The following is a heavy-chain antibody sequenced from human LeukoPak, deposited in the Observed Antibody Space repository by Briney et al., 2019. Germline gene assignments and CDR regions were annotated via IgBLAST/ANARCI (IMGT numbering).Heavy chain of an antibody. V-gene: IGHV3-9*01. CDR3: AKGAVHTNYDFWSGYYRPRLGFDY. D-gene: IGHD3-3*01. CDR1: GFTFDDYA. Sequence: GRSLRLSCAASGFTFDDYAMHWVRQAPGKGLEWVSGISWNSGSIGYADSVKGRFTISRDNAKNSLYLQMYSLRAEDTALYYCAKGAVHTNYDFWSGYYRPRLGFDYWGQGTLVTVSS. CDR2: ISWNSGSI. J-gene: IGHJ4*02.